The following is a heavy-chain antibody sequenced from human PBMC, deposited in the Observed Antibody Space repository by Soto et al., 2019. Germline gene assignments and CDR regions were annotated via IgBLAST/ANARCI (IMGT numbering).Heavy chain of an antibody. CDR2: INPSGGST. Sequence: ASVKVSCKASGYTFTSYYMHWVRQAPGQGLEWMGIINPSGGSTSYAQKFQGRVTMTRDTSTSTVYMELSSLRSEDTAVYYCAREVKPAYCGGDCYHYFDYWGQGTLVTVSS. D-gene: IGHD2-21*02. J-gene: IGHJ4*02. CDR3: AREVKPAYCGGDCYHYFDY. V-gene: IGHV1-46*01. CDR1: GYTFTSYY.